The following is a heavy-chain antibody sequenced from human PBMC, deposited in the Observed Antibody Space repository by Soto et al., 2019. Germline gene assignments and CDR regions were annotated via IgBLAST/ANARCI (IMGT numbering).Heavy chain of an antibody. CDR3: VCESTVFIAWH. Sequence: EVQVTESEGGLVKPGGSLRLSCEVSGLKFSDAWMNWVRQAPGKGLEWVGRMKSYGGGTHYAASVNGRFTISRVDAQNSVFLQMESLQVEDTAVYYCVCESTVFIAWHWVPGTLVTVSS. J-gene: IGHJ4*02. CDR2: MKSYGGGT. V-gene: IGHV3-15*07. D-gene: IGHD2-8*01. CDR1: GLKFSDAW.